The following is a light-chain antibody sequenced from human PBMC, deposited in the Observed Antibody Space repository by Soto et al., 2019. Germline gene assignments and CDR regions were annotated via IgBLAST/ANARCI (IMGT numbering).Light chain of an antibody. CDR3: QQYYTWPRT. CDR2: GAS. J-gene: IGKJ1*01. V-gene: IGKV3-15*01. CDR1: QSVSTN. Sequence: EIVMKQSPGTLSVSPGEGATLSCRASQSVSTNLAWYQQKPDQAPRLLIYGASTTATGMPARFSGSGSGTECTLTISSLQSEDFAVYYCQQYYTWPRTFGQGTRVEIK.